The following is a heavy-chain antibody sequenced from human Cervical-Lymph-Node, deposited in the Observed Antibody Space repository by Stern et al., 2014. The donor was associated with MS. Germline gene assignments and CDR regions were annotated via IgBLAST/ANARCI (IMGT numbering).Heavy chain of an antibody. CDR3: AKEESDYTSPYYFDT. V-gene: IGHV3-23*04. Sequence: EVQLVESGGGLEQPGGSLRLSCAASGFTFSDYAMNWVRQAPGKGLQWASTISGGGRSTYYAGSVKGRFTISRDNSKNTLYLKMISLKAEDTAVYYCAKEESDYTSPYYFDTWGQGTLVTVSS. D-gene: IGHD4-17*01. CDR1: GFTFSDYA. CDR2: ISGGGRST. J-gene: IGHJ4*02.